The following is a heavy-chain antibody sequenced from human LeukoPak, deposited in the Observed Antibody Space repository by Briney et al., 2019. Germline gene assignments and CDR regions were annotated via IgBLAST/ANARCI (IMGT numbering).Heavy chain of an antibody. D-gene: IGHD3-10*01. CDR3: AKDSFTVVRGVGSDDGFAA. J-gene: IGHJ3*01. Sequence: GGSLRLSCAASGFTFATYGMSWVRQAPGKGLEWVSVAGDSAATTHYADSVKGRFFISGDNSKNTVHLQMNNLRAEDTAVYYCAKDSFTVVRGVGSDDGFAAWGQGTMVIVSS. V-gene: IGHV3-23*01. CDR2: AGDSAATT. CDR1: GFTFATYG.